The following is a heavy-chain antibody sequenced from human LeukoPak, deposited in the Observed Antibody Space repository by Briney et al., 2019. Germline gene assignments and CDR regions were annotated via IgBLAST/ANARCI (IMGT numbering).Heavy chain of an antibody. J-gene: IGHJ4*02. CDR3: AREQHDY. D-gene: IGHD6-13*01. V-gene: IGHV1-8*03. CDR1: GYTLTELS. CDR2: MNPNSGNT. Sequence: ASVKVSCKVSGYTLTELSMHWVRQATGQGLEWMGWMNPNSGNTGYAQKFQGRVTITRNTSISTAYMELSSLRSEDTAAYYCAREQHDYWGQGTLVTVSS.